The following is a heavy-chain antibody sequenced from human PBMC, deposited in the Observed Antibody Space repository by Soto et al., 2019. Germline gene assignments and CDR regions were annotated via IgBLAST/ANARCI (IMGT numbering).Heavy chain of an antibody. D-gene: IGHD6-13*01. V-gene: IGHV4-4*02. J-gene: IGHJ4*02. CDR1: GGSISSSKW. Sequence: PSETLSLTCAVSGGSISSSKWWSWVRQPPGKGLEWIGEIYQSGSTNYNPSLESRVSMSVDKSRSQFSLKLTSVSAADTAVYYCERAIVNIAAPAPFDYRGPGTLVT. CDR3: ERAIVNIAAPAPFDY. CDR2: IYQSGST.